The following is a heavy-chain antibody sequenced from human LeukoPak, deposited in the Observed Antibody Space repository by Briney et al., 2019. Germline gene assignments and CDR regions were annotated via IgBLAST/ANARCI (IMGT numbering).Heavy chain of an antibody. Sequence: PSETLSLTCTVSGDSVGASGHNWAWIRQPPGKPLEWIGSISDSGRTFFNPSLKSRVTISSDTSKNVFSLKTNSVTAADTAVYYCAKDAKNWNYDHWGQGTLVSVSS. CDR2: ISDSGRT. CDR3: AKDAKNWNYDH. V-gene: IGHV4-39*07. CDR1: GDSVGASGHN. J-gene: IGHJ5*02. D-gene: IGHD1-7*01.